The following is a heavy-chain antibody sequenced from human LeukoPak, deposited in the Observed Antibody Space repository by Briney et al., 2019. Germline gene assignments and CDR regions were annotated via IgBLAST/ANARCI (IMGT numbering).Heavy chain of an antibody. V-gene: IGHV3-21*01. J-gene: IGHJ4*02. Sequence: GGSLRLSCAASGFTFSSYSMNWVRQAPGKGLEWVSSISSSSSYIYYADSVKGRFTISRDNTKNSLYLQMNSLRAEDTAVYYCARDLTGYGSGSYYAPYYFDYWGQGTLVTVSS. CDR3: ARDLTGYGSGSYYAPYYFDY. CDR1: GFTFSSYS. D-gene: IGHD3-10*01. CDR2: ISSSSSYI.